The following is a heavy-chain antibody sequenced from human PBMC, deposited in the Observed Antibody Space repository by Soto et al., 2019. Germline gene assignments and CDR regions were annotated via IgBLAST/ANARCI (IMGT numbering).Heavy chain of an antibody. CDR1: GGSISSYY. V-gene: IGHV4-59*01. CDR3: ARVFAHYDILTGYFDYYYYYMDV. D-gene: IGHD3-9*01. J-gene: IGHJ6*03. Sequence: SETLSLTCTVSGGSISSYYWSWIRQPPGKGLEWIGYIYYSGSTNYNPSLKSRVTISVDTSKNQFSLKLSSVTAADTAVYYCARVFAHYDILTGYFDYYYYYMDVWGKGTTVTVSS. CDR2: IYYSGST.